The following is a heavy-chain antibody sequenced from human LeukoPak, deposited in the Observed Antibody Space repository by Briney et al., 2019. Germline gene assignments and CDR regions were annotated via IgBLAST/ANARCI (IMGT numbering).Heavy chain of an antibody. CDR2: FDPEDGET. CDR3: ATVGRGYCSSTSCLPLFDY. CDR1: GYTLTELS. Sequence: GASVKVSCKVSGYTLTELSMHWVRQAPGKGLEWMGGFDPEDGETIYAQKFQGRVTMTEDTSTDTAYMELSSLRSEDTAVYYCATVGRGYCSSTSCLPLFDYWGQGTLVTVSS. D-gene: IGHD2-2*01. V-gene: IGHV1-24*01. J-gene: IGHJ4*02.